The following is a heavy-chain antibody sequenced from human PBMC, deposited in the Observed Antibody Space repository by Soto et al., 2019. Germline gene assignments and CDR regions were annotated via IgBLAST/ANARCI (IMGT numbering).Heavy chain of an antibody. CDR2: TYYRSRWYN. CDR3: PGIPSLHGYYIHV. D-gene: IGHD1-1*01. V-gene: IGHV6-1*01. CDR1: GDSVSSNSAA. J-gene: IGHJ6*03. Sequence: SQTLSLTCAISGDSVSSNSAAWNWIRQSPSRGLEWLGRTYYRSRWYNDYAVSVKSRITVNPDTSKNQFSLHLNSVTPEDTAVCSWPGIPSLHGYYIHVWDKGNMAT.